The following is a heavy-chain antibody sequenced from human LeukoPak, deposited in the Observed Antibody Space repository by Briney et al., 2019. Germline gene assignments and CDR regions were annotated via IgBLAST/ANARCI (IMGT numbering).Heavy chain of an antibody. V-gene: IGHV1-69*05. CDR1: GGTFSSYA. Sequence: ASVKVSCKASGGTFSSYAISWVRQAPGQGLEWMGGIIPIFGTANYAQKFQGRVTITTDESTSTAYMELSSLRSEDTAVYYCANTQRELLHFDYWGQGTLVTVFS. CDR3: ANTQRELLHFDY. CDR2: IIPIFGTA. J-gene: IGHJ4*02. D-gene: IGHD1-26*01.